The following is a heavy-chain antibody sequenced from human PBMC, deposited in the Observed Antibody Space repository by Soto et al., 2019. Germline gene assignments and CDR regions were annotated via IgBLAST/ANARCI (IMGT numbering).Heavy chain of an antibody. J-gene: IGHJ4*02. V-gene: IGHV4-61*01. CDR3: TGGGGTTFYY. CDR1: GGSVSSGSYY. CDR2: IFYTGST. D-gene: IGHD1-26*01. Sequence: QVQLQESGPGQVKPSETLSLTCTVSGGSVSSGSYYWTWIRQPPGKGLEWIGYIFYTGSTSYNPYLKSRLTISLDTSKNQFSLKLSSVTAADTAIYYCTGGGGTTFYYWGQGTLVSVSS.